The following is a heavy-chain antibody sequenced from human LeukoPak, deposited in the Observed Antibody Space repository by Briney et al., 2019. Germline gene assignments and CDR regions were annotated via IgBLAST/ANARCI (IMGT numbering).Heavy chain of an antibody. V-gene: IGHV3-30-3*01. CDR1: GFTFSSYA. D-gene: IGHD3-3*01. J-gene: IGHJ4*02. CDR2: VSYDGSNK. Sequence: EGSLRLSCAASGFTFSSYAMHWVRQAPGKGLEWVAVVSYDGSNKYYADSVKGRFTISRDDSKNTLYLQMNSLRAEDTAVYYCARDYDLFDYWGQGTLVTVSS. CDR3: ARDYDLFDY.